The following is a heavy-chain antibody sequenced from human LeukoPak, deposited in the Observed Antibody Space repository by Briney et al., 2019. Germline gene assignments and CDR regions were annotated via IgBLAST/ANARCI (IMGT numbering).Heavy chain of an antibody. D-gene: IGHD5-12*01. V-gene: IGHV3-30*03. CDR2: ISYDGGIK. CDR1: GFTFTTYG. Sequence: PGGSLRLSCAASGFTFTTYGMHWVRQAPGKGLEWVAVISYDGGIKYYADSVKGRFTISRDNSKNTLYLQMNSMRAEDTAVYYCAIGYGGYLSQSAFDIWGQGTLLTVSS. CDR3: AIGYGGYLSQSAFDI. J-gene: IGHJ3*02.